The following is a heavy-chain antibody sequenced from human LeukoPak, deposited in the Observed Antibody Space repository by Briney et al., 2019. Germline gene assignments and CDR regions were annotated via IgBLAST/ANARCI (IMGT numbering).Heavy chain of an antibody. CDR3: ALSSSWYGSGWFDP. V-gene: IGHV5-51*01. J-gene: IGHJ5*02. CDR2: IYPGDSDT. CDR1: GYSFTSYW. Sequence: GESLKISCKGPGYSFTSYWIGWVRQMPGKGLGWMGIIYPGDSDTRYSPSFQGQVTISADKSISTAYLQWSSLKASDTAMYYCALSSSWYGSGWFDPWGQGTLVTVSS. D-gene: IGHD6-13*01.